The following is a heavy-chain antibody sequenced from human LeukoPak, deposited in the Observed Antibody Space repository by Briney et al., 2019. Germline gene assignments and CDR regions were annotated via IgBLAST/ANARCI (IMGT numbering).Heavy chain of an antibody. D-gene: IGHD3-3*01. CDR2: IRSEANSYAT. V-gene: IGHV3-73*01. J-gene: IGHJ4*02. Sequence: PGGSLRLSCAASGFTFSGSAMHWVRQASGKGLEWVGRIRSEANSYATAYAASVKGRFTISRDDSKNTAYLQMNSLKTEDTAVYYCTSDSNYDFWSPYFDYWGQGTLVTVSS. CDR3: TSDSNYDFWSPYFDY. CDR1: GFTFSGSA.